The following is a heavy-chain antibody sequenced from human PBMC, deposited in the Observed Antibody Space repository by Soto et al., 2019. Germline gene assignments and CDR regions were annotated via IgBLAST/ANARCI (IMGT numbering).Heavy chain of an antibody. Sequence: QVQLVQSGAEVKKPGASVKVSCKASGYTFTSDFISWVRQAPGQGLEWVGWISANNGNTKYTQKLQGRVTMTTDTSTSTAYMELRSLRSDDTAVYYCARDAAVGLFDYWGQGTLVTVSS. D-gene: IGHD1-26*01. CDR1: GYTFTSDF. CDR2: ISANNGNT. J-gene: IGHJ4*02. CDR3: ARDAAVGLFDY. V-gene: IGHV1-18*01.